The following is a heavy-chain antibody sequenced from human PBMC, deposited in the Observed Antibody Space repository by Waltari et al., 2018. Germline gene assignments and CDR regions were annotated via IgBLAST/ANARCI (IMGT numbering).Heavy chain of an antibody. V-gene: IGHV4-4*02. J-gene: IGHJ4*02. CDR3: ARGQAGGTYYYDSSGFYFDY. Sequence: QVQLQESGPGLVKPSGTLSLTCAVSGGSISSSNWWSWVRQPPGTGLEWIGEIYHSGSTKDNHSLKSRVTISVDKSKNQFSLKLSSVTAADTAVYYCARGQAGGTYYYDSSGFYFDYWGQGTLVTVSS. CDR2: IYHSGST. CDR1: GGSISSSNW. D-gene: IGHD3-22*01.